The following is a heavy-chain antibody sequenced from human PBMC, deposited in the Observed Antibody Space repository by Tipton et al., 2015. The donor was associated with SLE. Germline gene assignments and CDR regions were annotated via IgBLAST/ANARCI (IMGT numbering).Heavy chain of an antibody. CDR3: ASTSFYASGSSAGGY. Sequence: GLVKPSETLSLTCAVYGGSFSGYHWSWIRQAPGKGLEWIGEINHSGSTNYNPSLKSRVTISVDTSKNQFSLKVTSVTAADTAVYYCASTSFYASGSSAGGYWGQGTLVTVSS. CDR2: INHSGST. D-gene: IGHD3-10*01. CDR1: GGSFSGYH. V-gene: IGHV4-34*01. J-gene: IGHJ4*02.